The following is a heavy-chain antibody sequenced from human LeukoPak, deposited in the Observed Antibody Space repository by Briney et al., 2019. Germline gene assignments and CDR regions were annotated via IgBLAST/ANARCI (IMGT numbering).Heavy chain of an antibody. CDR3: AKGTMVRGVTFYYYMDV. CDR1: GFTFSSYA. CDR2: ISGSGGST. D-gene: IGHD3-10*01. J-gene: IGHJ6*03. Sequence: PGGSLRLSCAASGFTFSSYAMSWVRQAPGKGLEWVSAISGSGGSTYYAASVKGRFTISRDNSKNTLYLQMNSLRAEDTAVYYCAKGTMVRGVTFYYYMDVWGKGTTVTVSS. V-gene: IGHV3-23*01.